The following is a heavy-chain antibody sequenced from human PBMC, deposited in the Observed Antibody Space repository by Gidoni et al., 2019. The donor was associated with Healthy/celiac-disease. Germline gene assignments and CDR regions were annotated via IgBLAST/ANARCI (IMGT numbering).Heavy chain of an antibody. J-gene: IGHJ4*02. CDR2: MHPNSGNT. CDR1: GYPFTSYD. V-gene: IGHV1-8*01. Sequence: QVQPVPSGAEVKKPGASVKVSCKASGYPFTSYDINWVRQATGQGLEWMGWMHPNSGNTGYAQKFQGRVTMTRNTSISTAYMELSSLRSEDTAVYYCARVMWSYSSGWYVDYWGQGTLVTVSS. D-gene: IGHD6-19*01. CDR3: ARVMWSYSSGWYVDY.